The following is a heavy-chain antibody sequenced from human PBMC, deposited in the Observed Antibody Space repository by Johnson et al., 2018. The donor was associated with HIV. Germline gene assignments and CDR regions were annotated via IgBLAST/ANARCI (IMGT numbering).Heavy chain of an antibody. D-gene: IGHD6-13*01. J-gene: IGHJ3*02. CDR1: GFTFSSYW. Sequence: VHLVESGGGLVQPGGSLRLSCAASGFTFSSYWMSWVRQAPGKGLEWVANIKQDGSEKYYVDSVKGRFTISRDNAKNSLYLQMNSLRAEETAVYYCAHSSSWSYDAFDIWGQGTMVTVSS. V-gene: IGHV3-7*01. CDR2: IKQDGSEK. CDR3: AHSSSWSYDAFDI.